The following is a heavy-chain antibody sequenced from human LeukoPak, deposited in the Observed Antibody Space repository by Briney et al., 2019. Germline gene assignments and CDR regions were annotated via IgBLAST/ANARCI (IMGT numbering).Heavy chain of an antibody. CDR2: IYYSGST. Sequence: PSETLSLTCTVSGGSISSSSYYWGWIRQPPGKGLEWIGSIYYSGSTYYNPSLKSRVTISVDTSKNQFSLKLSSVTAADTAVYYCASGNPTSDAFDILGQGTMVTVSS. V-gene: IGHV4-39*01. CDR1: GGSISSSSYY. D-gene: IGHD1-14*01. CDR3: ASGNPTSDAFDI. J-gene: IGHJ3*02.